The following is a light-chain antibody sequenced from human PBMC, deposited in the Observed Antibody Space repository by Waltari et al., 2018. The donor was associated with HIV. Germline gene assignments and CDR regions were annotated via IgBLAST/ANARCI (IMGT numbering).Light chain of an antibody. CDR1: PRVRSY. CDR3: QQRSNWPPLT. J-gene: IGKJ4*01. CDR2: NAP. V-gene: IGKV3-11*01. Sequence: DIVFTQSPAPLSLSPGERSTLSCRAIPRVRSYLAWSPPTPGQAPRLLIYNAPNRATGIPARFSGSGSGTDFTLTISSLEPEDFAVYYCQQRSNWPPLTFGGGTKVEIK.